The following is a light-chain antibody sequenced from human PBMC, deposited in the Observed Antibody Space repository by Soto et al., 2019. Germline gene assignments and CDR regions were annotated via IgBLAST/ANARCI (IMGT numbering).Light chain of an antibody. V-gene: IGKV3-20*01. CDR1: QSVRKNC. J-gene: IGKJ1*01. CDR3: QQYGNSPQT. Sequence: EFVLTQSPGTLSLSPGERATLSCRASQSVRKNCLAWYQQKPGQAPRLLIYDVSIMASASPYRFSGSGSGTDFTLNIGRLEPEDFAVYYCQQYGNSPQTFGQGTKVEIK. CDR2: DVS.